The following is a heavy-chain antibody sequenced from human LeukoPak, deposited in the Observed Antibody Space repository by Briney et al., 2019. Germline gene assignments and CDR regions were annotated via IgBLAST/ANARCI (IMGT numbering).Heavy chain of an antibody. CDR3: SAERAGTIVDF. D-gene: IGHD1-7*01. J-gene: IGHJ4*02. CDR2: IYLTGGT. CDR1: GGSINNKHLY. Sequence: SETLSLTCSVTGGSINNKHLYRGWIRQTPGKGLEWIGSIYLTGGTYSNPSLQGRLTMSIDTSANQFSLSLHSVTAADTAVYYCSAERAGTIVDFWGQGTLVTVSS. V-gene: IGHV4-39*01.